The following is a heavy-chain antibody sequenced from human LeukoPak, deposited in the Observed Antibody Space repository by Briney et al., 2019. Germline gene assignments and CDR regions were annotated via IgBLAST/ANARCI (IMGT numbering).Heavy chain of an antibody. J-gene: IGHJ4*02. Sequence: PGGSLRLSCAASGFTFSNYAMHWVRQAPDKGLEWVAVVSYDGSNKYYADSVKGRFTVSRDNSKNTLYLQMNSLRAEDTAVYYCATYGDYDYFDYWGQGTLVTVSS. D-gene: IGHD4-17*01. CDR1: GFTFSNYA. CDR2: VSYDGSNK. V-gene: IGHV3-30*14. CDR3: ATYGDYDYFDY.